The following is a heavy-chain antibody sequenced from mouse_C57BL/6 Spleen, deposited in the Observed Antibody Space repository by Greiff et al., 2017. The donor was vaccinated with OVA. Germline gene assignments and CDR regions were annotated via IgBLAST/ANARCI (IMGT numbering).Heavy chain of an antibody. CDR3: TRDRGSGGYFDV. Sequence: DVMLVESGEGLVKPGGSLKLSCAASGFTFSSYAMSWVRQTPEKRLEWVAYISSGGDYIYYADTVKGRFTISRDNARNTLYLQMSSLKSEDTAMYYCTRDRGSGGYFDVWGTGTTVTVSS. CDR2: ISSGGDYI. CDR1: GFTFSSYA. D-gene: IGHD1-1*01. V-gene: IGHV5-9-1*02. J-gene: IGHJ1*03.